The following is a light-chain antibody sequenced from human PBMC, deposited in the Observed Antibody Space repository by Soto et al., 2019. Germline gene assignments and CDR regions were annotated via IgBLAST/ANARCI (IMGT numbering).Light chain of an antibody. V-gene: IGKV3-11*01. Sequence: EIVLTQSPATLSLSPGERATLSCRASQSVSSYLAWYQQKPGQAPRLLIYGASNRAPGIPARFSGSGSGTDFTLTISSLEPEDFAVYHCLQRSIGFTFGPGTKVDIK. CDR3: LQRSIGFT. CDR1: QSVSSY. J-gene: IGKJ3*01. CDR2: GAS.